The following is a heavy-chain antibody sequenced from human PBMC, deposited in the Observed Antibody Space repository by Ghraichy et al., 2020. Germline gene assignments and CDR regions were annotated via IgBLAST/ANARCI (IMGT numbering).Heavy chain of an antibody. Sequence: GGSLRLSCAVSGFTFKNYWMTWVRQPPGKGLEWVASIKKDGTEKYFVDSVKGRFTISRDNAKNSLYLQMNSLRAEDTAVYYCARGHYGMDVWGQGTTVTVSS. V-gene: IGHV3-7*03. J-gene: IGHJ6*02. CDR3: ARGHYGMDV. CDR2: IKKDGTEK. CDR1: GFTFKNYW.